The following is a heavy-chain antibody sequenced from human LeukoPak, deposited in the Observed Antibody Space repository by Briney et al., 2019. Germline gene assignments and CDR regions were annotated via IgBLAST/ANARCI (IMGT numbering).Heavy chain of an antibody. CDR3: ARDLGSAFDI. Sequence: SETLSLTCTVSGGSISSGGYYWSWIRQHPGKGLEWIGYIYYSGSTNYNPSLKSRVTISVDTSKNQFSLKLSSVTAADTAVYYCARDLGSAFDIWGQGTMVTVSS. V-gene: IGHV4-61*08. D-gene: IGHD3-16*01. CDR1: GGSISSGGYY. J-gene: IGHJ3*02. CDR2: IYYSGST.